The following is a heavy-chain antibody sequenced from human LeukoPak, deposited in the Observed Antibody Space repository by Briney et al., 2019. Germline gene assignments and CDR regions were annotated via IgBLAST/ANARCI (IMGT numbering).Heavy chain of an antibody. CDR1: GYTLTSYS. V-gene: IGHV1-18*01. Sequence: ASVKVSCKASGYTLTSYSISWVRQAPGQGLEWMGWISAYNGNTDLAQKLQGRVTMTTDASTSTAYMELRSLRSDDTAVYYCARGQYFDFWGQGALVTVSS. J-gene: IGHJ4*02. CDR3: ARGQYFDF. CDR2: ISAYNGNT.